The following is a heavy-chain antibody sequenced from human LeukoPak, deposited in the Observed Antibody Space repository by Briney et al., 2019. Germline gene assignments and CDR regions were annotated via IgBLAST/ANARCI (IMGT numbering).Heavy chain of an antibody. CDR1: GFTSNDYY. CDR3: AREFSGNSFDY. CDR2: INSRGTNI. V-gene: IGHV3-11*04. J-gene: IGHJ4*02. Sequence: GGSLRLSCAASGFTSNDYYMYWIRQTPGKRLEWLSYINSRGTNIYYTDSVRGRFTISRDNAKNSLYLQMNNLRAEDTAVYYCAREFSGNSFDYWGQGTLVTVSS. D-gene: IGHD2/OR15-2a*01.